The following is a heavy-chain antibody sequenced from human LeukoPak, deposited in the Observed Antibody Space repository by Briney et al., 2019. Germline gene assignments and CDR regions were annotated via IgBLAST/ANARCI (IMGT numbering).Heavy chain of an antibody. J-gene: IGHJ3*02. Sequence: PGGSLRLSCAASGFTFSSYAMSWVRQAPGKGLEWVSAISGSGGSTYYADSVKGRFTISRDNSKNTLYLQMNSLRAEDAAVYYCTTAIWFGDTFDIWGQGTMVTVSS. CDR1: GFTFSSYA. V-gene: IGHV3-23*01. CDR3: TTAIWFGDTFDI. CDR2: ISGSGGST. D-gene: IGHD3-10*01.